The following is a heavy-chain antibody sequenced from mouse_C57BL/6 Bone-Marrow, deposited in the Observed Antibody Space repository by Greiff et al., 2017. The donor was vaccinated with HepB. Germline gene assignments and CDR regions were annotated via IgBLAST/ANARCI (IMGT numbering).Heavy chain of an antibody. V-gene: IGHV1-62-2*01. J-gene: IGHJ3*01. CDR3: SRLESLSSGYGRAWFAY. D-gene: IGHD3-2*02. CDR2: VYPGSGSI. CDR1: GYTFTEYT. Sequence: QVQLQQSGAELVKPGASVKLSCKASGYTFTEYTIHWVKQRPGQGLEWIGWVYPGSGSIKYNEKFKDKATLTADKSSSPVYMALSRLTSEDSAVYFCSRLESLSSGYGRAWFAYWGQGTLVTVSA.